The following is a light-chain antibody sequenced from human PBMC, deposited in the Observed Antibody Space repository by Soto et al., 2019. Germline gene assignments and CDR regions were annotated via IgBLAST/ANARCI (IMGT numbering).Light chain of an antibody. V-gene: IGLV2-14*01. J-gene: IGLJ1*01. Sequence: QSALTQPASVSGSPGQSITISCTGTSSDVGNYNYVSWYQQHPGKAPKVIMYAVSHRPSGVSHRFSGSKSSNTAFLTISGLQAEDEADYYCNSFTTTTTLVVFGTGTKLTVL. CDR2: AVS. CDR3: NSFTTTTTLVV. CDR1: SSDVGNYNY.